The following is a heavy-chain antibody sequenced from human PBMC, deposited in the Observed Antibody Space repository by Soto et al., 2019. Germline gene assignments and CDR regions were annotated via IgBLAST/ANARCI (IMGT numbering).Heavy chain of an antibody. CDR3: VRALNGSGDY. Sequence: AETLSLTCTVSGGSTTSDYWTWIRQPPGKGLEWLGYIFHSLGAKYNPSLGGRFTISLDTSKNQLSLSLRSVTAADTAIYFCVRALNGSGDYWGQGTLVTVSS. D-gene: IGHD3-10*01. CDR2: IFHSLGA. V-gene: IGHV4-59*01. J-gene: IGHJ4*02. CDR1: GGSTTSDY.